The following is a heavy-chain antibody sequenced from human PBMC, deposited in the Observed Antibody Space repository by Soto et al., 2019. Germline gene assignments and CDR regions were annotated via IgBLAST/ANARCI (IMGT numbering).Heavy chain of an antibody. Sequence: SGPTLVNPTQTLTLTCTFSGLSLRTTGVGVGWVRQPPGKALEWLALLYWDDDKRYSPSLKSRLTITKDTSEKQVVLTMTNMDTVDTAIYYCVQCCCCGCCLQSYSSHSYYGLDVWGQGTTVTVSS. D-gene: IGHD2-15*01. J-gene: IGHJ6*02. CDR3: VQCCCCGCCLQSYSSHSYYGLDV. V-gene: IGHV2-5*02. CDR2: LYWDDDK. CDR1: GLSLRTTGVG.